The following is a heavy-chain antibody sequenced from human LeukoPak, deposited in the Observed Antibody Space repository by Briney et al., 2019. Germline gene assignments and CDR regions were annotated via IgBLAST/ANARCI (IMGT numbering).Heavy chain of an antibody. V-gene: IGHV1-8*02. J-gene: IGHJ5*02. CDR2: MNPNSGNT. CDR3: ARDGYCSGGSCYFNWFDP. D-gene: IGHD2-15*01. Sequence: ASVKVSCKASGGTFSSYAISWVRQATGQGLEWMGWMNPNSGNTGYAQKFQGRVTMTRNTSTSTAYMELSSLRSEDTAVYYCARDGYCSGGSCYFNWFDPWGQGTLVTVSS. CDR1: GGTFSSYA.